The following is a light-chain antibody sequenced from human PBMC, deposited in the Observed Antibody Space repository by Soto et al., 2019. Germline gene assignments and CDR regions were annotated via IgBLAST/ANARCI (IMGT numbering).Light chain of an antibody. Sequence: EIVLTQSPGTLSLSPGERATLSCRASQSVYGYLAWYQQKPGHAPRILIYGASNRATGIPDRLSGSGSGTDFTLTIRRLEPEDFAVYYCQQYGSSGTFGQGTKVDIK. CDR2: GAS. CDR1: QSVYGY. V-gene: IGKV3-20*01. CDR3: QQYGSSGT. J-gene: IGKJ1*01.